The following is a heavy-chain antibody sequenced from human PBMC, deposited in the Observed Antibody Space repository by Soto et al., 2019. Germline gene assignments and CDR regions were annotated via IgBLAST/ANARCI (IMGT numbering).Heavy chain of an antibody. CDR2: ISGSGGST. Sequence: PGGYLRLSCSASVFTFSSYAMSWVRQAPGKGLEWVSAISGSGGSTYYADSVKGRFTISRDNSKNTLYLQMNSLRAEDTAVYYCAKGFEVQLWSTSCDYWGQGTLVTVS. V-gene: IGHV3-23*01. J-gene: IGHJ4*02. CDR3: AKGFEVQLWSTSCDY. CDR1: VFTFSSYA. D-gene: IGHD5-18*01.